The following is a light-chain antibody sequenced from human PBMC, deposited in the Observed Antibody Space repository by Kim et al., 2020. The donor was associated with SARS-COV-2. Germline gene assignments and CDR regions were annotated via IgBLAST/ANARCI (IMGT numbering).Light chain of an antibody. CDR2: GAS. CDR3: QQYGGSPWT. J-gene: IGKJ1*01. Sequence: SPGERDNLSCPASQTIGGNYLAWYQQTPGQAPRVLIHGASSRATGIPDRFSGSGSGTDFTLTISRLEPEDFAVYYCQQYGGSPWTFGHGTKVDIK. CDR1: QTIGGNY. V-gene: IGKV3-20*01.